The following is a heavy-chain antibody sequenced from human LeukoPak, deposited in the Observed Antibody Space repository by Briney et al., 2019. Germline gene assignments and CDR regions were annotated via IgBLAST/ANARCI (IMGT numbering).Heavy chain of an antibody. CDR3: ARGVVAAAGRTFDF. V-gene: IGHV4-34*01. CDR2: INHSGST. Sequence: SETLSLTCAVYGGSFSGYYWSWIRQPPGKGLEWIGEINHSGSTNYNPSLKSRVTISVDTSKNQFSLNLSSVTAADTAVYYCARGVVAAAGRTFDFWGQGTLVTVSS. D-gene: IGHD6-13*01. CDR1: GGSFSGYY. J-gene: IGHJ4*02.